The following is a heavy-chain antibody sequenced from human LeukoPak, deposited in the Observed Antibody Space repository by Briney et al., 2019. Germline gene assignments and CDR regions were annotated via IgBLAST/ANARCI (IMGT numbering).Heavy chain of an antibody. D-gene: IGHD1-26*01. J-gene: IGHJ4*02. Sequence: GGSLRLSCAASGFTFSTFGIHWVRQAPGKGLEWVAAISPDGNSEYYADSVKGRITISRDNSKNMIYLQMNSLRAEDTAAYYCARSEGATTFDYWGQGTLVTVSS. V-gene: IGHV3-30*03. CDR2: ISPDGNSE. CDR3: ARSEGATTFDY. CDR1: GFTFSTFG.